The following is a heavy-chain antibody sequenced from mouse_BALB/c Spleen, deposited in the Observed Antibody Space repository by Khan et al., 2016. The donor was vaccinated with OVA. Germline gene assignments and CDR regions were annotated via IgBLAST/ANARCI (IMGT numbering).Heavy chain of an antibody. D-gene: IGHD2-10*01. CDR1: VFSLTGYG. CDR2: IWGDGSP. V-gene: IGHV2-6-7*01. Sequence: QMQLQESGPGLVAPSQSLSITCTVSVFSLTGYGVNWVRQPPGKGLEWLGMIWGDGSPAYNSALKSRLSISKDNSKSQVFLKRKSLQTDDTARYYSARAYYCNYREAMDYWGQGTSVTGSS. J-gene: IGHJ4*01. CDR3: ARAYYCNYREAMDY.